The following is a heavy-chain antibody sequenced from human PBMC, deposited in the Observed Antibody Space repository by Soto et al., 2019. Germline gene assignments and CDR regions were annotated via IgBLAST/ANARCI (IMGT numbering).Heavy chain of an antibody. Sequence: QVQLQESGPGLVKPSQTLSLTCTVSGGSISSGGYYWSLIRQHPGKGLEWIGYIYYSGSTYYNPSLKSRVTISVDTSKNQFSQKLSSVTAADTAVYYCARENYGDYQGSYDYWGQGTLVTVSP. V-gene: IGHV4-31*03. CDR2: IYYSGST. CDR1: GGSISSGGYY. J-gene: IGHJ4*02. CDR3: ARENYGDYQGSYDY. D-gene: IGHD4-17*01.